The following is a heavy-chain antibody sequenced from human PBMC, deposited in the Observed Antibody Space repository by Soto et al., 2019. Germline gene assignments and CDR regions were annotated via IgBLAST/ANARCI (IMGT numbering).Heavy chain of an antibody. V-gene: IGHV3-33*01. Sequence: GGSLRLSCAASGFTFSSYGMHWVRQAPGEGLEWVAVIWYDGSNKYYADSVKGRFTISRDNSKNTLYLQMNSLRAEDTAVYYCAREKSIAAAGTIDYWGQGTLVTVSS. CDR1: GFTFSSYG. CDR2: IWYDGSNK. D-gene: IGHD6-13*01. J-gene: IGHJ4*02. CDR3: AREKSIAAAGTIDY.